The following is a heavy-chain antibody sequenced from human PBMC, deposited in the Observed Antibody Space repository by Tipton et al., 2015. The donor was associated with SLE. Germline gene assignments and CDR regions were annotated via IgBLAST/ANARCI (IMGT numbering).Heavy chain of an antibody. J-gene: IGHJ2*01. CDR3: AKVGYGDTWYFDL. V-gene: IGHV3-30*02. D-gene: IGHD4-17*01. CDR2: IRYDGSNK. CDR1: GFTFSSYG. Sequence: SLRLSCAASGFTFSSYGMHWVRQAPGKGLEWVAFIRYDGSNKYYADSVKGRFIISRDNSKNTLYLQMNSLRAEDTAVYYCAKVGYGDTWYFDLWGRGTLVTVSS.